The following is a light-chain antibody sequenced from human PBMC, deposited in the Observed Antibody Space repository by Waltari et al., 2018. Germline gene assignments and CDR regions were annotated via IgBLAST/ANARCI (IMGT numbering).Light chain of an antibody. V-gene: IGKV3-20*01. J-gene: IGKJ1*01. CDR3: QQYGSSPWM. Sequence: EIVLTQSPGTLSLSPGERATLSCRASQSVSRSYLAWYQQKPGQAPRLLIYGASSRATGIPGRFSGSGSGTDFTLTISRLEPEDFAVYYCQQYGSSPWMFGQGTKVEIK. CDR1: QSVSRSY. CDR2: GAS.